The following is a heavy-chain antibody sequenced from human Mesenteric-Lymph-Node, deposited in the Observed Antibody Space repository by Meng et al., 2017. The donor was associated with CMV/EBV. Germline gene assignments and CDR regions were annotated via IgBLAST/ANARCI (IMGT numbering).Heavy chain of an antibody. D-gene: IGHD3-22*01. V-gene: IGHV3-21*01. Sequence: GESLKISCAASEFTFSSYSMNWVRQAPGKGLEWVSSISSSGVYIYYADSMKGRFTISRDNAKNSLYLQMNSLRAEDTAVYYCARDRRPFFDYYDSSGYSLWGQGTLVTVSS. CDR2: ISSSGVYI. CDR3: ARDRRPFFDYYDSSGYSL. J-gene: IGHJ4*02. CDR1: EFTFSSYS.